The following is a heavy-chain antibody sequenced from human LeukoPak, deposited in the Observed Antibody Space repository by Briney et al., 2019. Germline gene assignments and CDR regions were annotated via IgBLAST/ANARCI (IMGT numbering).Heavy chain of an antibody. D-gene: IGHD6-13*01. J-gene: IGHJ3*02. V-gene: IGHV4-59*08. CDR1: GGSISGYY. Sequence: SETLSLSCTVSGGSISGYYWSWIRQPPEKGLEWIGNIHYSGSTKYNPSLKSRVTISVDTSKNQFSLKLNSVTAADTAVYSCARLSSSWPFDGFDIWGQGTMVSVSS. CDR2: IHYSGST. CDR3: ARLSSSWPFDGFDI.